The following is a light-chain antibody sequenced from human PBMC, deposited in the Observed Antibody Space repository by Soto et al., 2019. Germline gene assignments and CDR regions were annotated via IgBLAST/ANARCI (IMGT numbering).Light chain of an antibody. V-gene: IGKV3-15*01. CDR2: GAS. J-gene: IGKJ5*01. Sequence: ETVITHSPATRSLSHVERATLSCRASQSVGSDLAWYQQKPGQAPRLLIYGASTRATGIPARFSGSASGTEFTLTITGLQSEDFAVYYCRQYKNWPPISFGQGTRLEIK. CDR1: QSVGSD. CDR3: RQYKNWPPIS.